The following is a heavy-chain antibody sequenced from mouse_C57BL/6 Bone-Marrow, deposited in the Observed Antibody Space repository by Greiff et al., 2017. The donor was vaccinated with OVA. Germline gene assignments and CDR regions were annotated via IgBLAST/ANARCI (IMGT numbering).Heavy chain of an antibody. CDR3: ARERGITVGHFVY. CDR2: IYPSDSET. CDR1: GYTFTSYW. V-gene: IGHV1-61*01. J-gene: IGHJ2*01. D-gene: IGHD1-3*01. Sequence: VQLQQPGAELVRPGSSVKLSCKASGYTFTSYWMDWVKQRPGQGLEWIGNIYPSDSETHYNQKFKDKATLTVDKSSSTAYMQLSSLPSEDSAVYYCARERGITVGHFVYRGESTTLTVSS.